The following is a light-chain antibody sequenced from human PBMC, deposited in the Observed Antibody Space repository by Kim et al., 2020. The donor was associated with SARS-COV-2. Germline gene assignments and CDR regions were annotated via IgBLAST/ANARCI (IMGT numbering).Light chain of an antibody. CDR1: SIGSKN. V-gene: IGLV3-9*01. J-gene: IGLJ3*02. CDR2: TDS. Sequence: VALGQTARITCGANSIGSKNVHGYQQKPGQAPVLVIYTDSRRPSGIPERFSGSNSVNTATLTISRAQAGDVADYYCQVWDSSNDWVFGGGTQLTVL. CDR3: QVWDSSNDWV.